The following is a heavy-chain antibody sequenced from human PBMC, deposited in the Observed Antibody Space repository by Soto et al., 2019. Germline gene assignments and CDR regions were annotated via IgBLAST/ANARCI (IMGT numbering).Heavy chain of an antibody. D-gene: IGHD2-15*01. V-gene: IGHV4-39*07. CDR3: ARYRRGYCSGGSCSGHAFDI. J-gene: IGHJ3*02. Sequence: SETLSLTCTVSGGSISSSSYYWGWIRQPPGKGLEWIGSIYYSGSTYYNPSLKSRVTISVDTSKNQFSLKLSSVTAADKAVYFCARYRRGYCSGGSCSGHAFDIWGQGTMVTVSS. CDR1: GGSISSSSYY. CDR2: IYYSGST.